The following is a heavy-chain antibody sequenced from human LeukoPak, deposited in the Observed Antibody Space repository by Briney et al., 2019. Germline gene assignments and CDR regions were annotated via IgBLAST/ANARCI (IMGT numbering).Heavy chain of an antibody. CDR2: ISGSGGST. J-gene: IGHJ4*02. CDR3: AKDPDKFGGVMSAY. D-gene: IGHD3-16*01. CDR1: GFTFSSYA. Sequence: GGSLRLSCAASGFTFSSYAMSWVRQAPGKGLEWVSAISGSGGSTYYADSVKGRFTISRDNSKNTLYLQMNSLRAEDTAVYYCAKDPDKFGGVMSAYWGQGTLVTVSS. V-gene: IGHV3-23*01.